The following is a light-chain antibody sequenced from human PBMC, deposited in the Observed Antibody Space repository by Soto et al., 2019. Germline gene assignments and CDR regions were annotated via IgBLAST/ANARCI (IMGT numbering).Light chain of an antibody. CDR3: AAWEDSLNGWV. CDR2: SNN. CDR1: SSNIGSNT. Sequence: QLVLTQPPSASGTPGQRVTISCSGSSSNIGSNTVNWYQQLPVTAPKLLIYSNNQRPSGVPDRFSGSKSGTSASLAISGLQSEDEADYYCAAWEDSLNGWVFGGGTKVTVL. J-gene: IGLJ3*02. V-gene: IGLV1-44*01.